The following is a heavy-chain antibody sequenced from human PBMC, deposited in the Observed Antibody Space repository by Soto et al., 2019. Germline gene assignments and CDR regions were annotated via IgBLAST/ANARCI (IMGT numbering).Heavy chain of an antibody. CDR2: ISAHNGNP. D-gene: IGHD1-1*01. Sequence: QVHLVQSGAEVKKPGASVKVSCKGSGYGFTTYGITWVRQAPGQGLAWMAWISAHNGNPNYAQKLQGRVSVTRDTSTSTAYMELRSLRSDDTAVYYCARGRYGDYWGQGALVTVSS. CDR3: ARGRYGDY. CDR1: GYGFTTYG. V-gene: IGHV1-18*01. J-gene: IGHJ4*02.